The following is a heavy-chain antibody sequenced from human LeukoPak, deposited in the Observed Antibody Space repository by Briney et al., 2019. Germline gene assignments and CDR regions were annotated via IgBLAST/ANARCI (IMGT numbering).Heavy chain of an antibody. CDR1: GFTFSDYY. D-gene: IGHD2-2*01. J-gene: IGHJ4*02. CDR2: ISSDSSTK. Sequence: GGSLRLSCAASGFTFSDYYMSWLRQAPGKGLEWVSYISSDSSTKYYADSVKGRFTISRDNAKNSLYLQMNSLRSEDTAVYYCASTEYQRLGTDYWGQGTLVTVSS. CDR3: ASTEYQRLGTDY. V-gene: IGHV3-11*04.